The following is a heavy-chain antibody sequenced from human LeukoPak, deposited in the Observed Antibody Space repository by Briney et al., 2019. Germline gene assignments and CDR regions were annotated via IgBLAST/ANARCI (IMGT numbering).Heavy chain of an antibody. CDR1: GFTFSSYW. D-gene: IGHD3-16*01. V-gene: IGHV3-30*18. CDR2: VSYDGTNK. CDR3: AKVPYGGIRYDHFDY. J-gene: IGHJ4*02. Sequence: GGSLRLSCAASGFTFSSYWMHWVRQAPGKGLEWVAVVSYDGTNKYYADSVKGRFTISRDNSKNTLYLRMNSLRAEDTAVYYCAKVPYGGIRYDHFDYWGQGTLVTVSS.